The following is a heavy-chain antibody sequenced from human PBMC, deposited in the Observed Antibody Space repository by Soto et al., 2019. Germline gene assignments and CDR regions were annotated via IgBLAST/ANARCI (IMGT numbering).Heavy chain of an antibody. CDR1: GFTFSSYA. CDR2: ISYDGSNK. V-gene: IGHV3-30-3*01. Sequence: QVRLVESGGGVVQPGRSLRLSCAASGFTFSSYAMHWVRQAPGKGLEWVAVISYDGSNKYYADSVKGRFTISRDNSKNTLYLQMNSLRAEDTAVYYCASDTLRAFDIWGQGTMVTVSS. CDR3: ASDTLRAFDI. J-gene: IGHJ3*02.